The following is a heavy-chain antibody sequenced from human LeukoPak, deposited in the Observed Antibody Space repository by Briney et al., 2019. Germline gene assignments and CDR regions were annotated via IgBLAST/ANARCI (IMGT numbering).Heavy chain of an antibody. D-gene: IGHD6-19*01. J-gene: IGHJ4*02. Sequence: GGSLRLSCAASGFTFSSHAMGWVRRAPGKGLEWVSSILGGGDNTYYADSVKGRFTISRDTSDNTLYLQMNGLRAEDTAVYYCAKASSYSSGYYFDYWGQGTLVTVSS. V-gene: IGHV3-23*01. CDR1: GFTFSSHA. CDR2: ILGGGDNT. CDR3: AKASSYSSGYYFDY.